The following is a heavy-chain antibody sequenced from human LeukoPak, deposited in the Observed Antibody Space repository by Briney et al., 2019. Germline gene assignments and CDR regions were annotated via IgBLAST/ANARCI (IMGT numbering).Heavy chain of an antibody. J-gene: IGHJ4*02. CDR1: GFTFTDAW. CDR2: IKRKADGGTT. V-gene: IGHV3-15*01. CDR3: ITVGGSWHPEA. D-gene: IGHD6-13*01. Sequence: PGRSLRLSCAASGFTFTDAWMTWVRQAPGKGLEWVGRIKRKADGGTTDYAAPVKGRFTISRDDSKDTLYLQMNTLKTEDTAVCYCITVGGSWHPEAWGQGTLVTVSS.